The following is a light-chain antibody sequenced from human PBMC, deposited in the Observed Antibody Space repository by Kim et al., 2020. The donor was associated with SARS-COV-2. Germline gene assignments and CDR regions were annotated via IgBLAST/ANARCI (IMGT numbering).Light chain of an antibody. CDR3: QHYVNWPLT. CDR1: RSVSSH. CDR2: GAS. J-gene: IGKJ4*01. Sequence: EIVMTQSPPTLSVSPGERATLSCRASRSVSSHLAWYQQKPGQGPRLLIYGASTRATGVPDRFSGSGSGTDFTLTISSLHSEDFAVYYCQHYVNWPLTFGGGTKVDIK. V-gene: IGKV3-15*01.